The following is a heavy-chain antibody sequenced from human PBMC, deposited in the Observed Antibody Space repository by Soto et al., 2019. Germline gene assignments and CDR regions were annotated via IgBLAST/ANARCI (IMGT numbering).Heavy chain of an antibody. J-gene: IGHJ5*02. Sequence: HSDCLALSCTVCGGSVYSGSYYGSWIRQPPGKGLEWIGYIYYSGSTNYNPSLKSRVTISVDTSKNQFSLKLSSVTAADTAVYYCARDQRCGGDCRWFDPWGQGTLVTVSS. CDR3: ARDQRCGGDCRWFDP. CDR2: IYYSGST. CDR1: GGSVYSGSYY. V-gene: IGHV4-61*01. D-gene: IGHD2-21*02.